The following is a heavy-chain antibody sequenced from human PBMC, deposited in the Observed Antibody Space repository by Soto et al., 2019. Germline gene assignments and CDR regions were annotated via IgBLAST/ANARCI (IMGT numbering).Heavy chain of an antibody. CDR1: GASITSTSSY. D-gene: IGHD3-22*01. J-gene: IGHJ6*02. CDR3: ASGYYPFYYYYGMDV. Sequence: SETLSLTCSVSGASITSTSSYWGWIRQPPGKGLEWIAIIYYRGNTYYNPSLRSRLTISVDTSQNQFSLKLTSVTAADAAVYYCASGYYPFYYYYGMDVWGQGTTVTVSS. V-gene: IGHV4-39*01. CDR2: IYYRGNT.